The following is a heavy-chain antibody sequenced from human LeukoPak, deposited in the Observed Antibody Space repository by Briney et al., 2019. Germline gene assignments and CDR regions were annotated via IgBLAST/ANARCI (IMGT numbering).Heavy chain of an antibody. CDR3: ARDTYYYGSGSSPGAFDI. V-gene: IGHV1-18*01. CDR2: ISAYNGNT. D-gene: IGHD3-10*01. CDR1: GYTFTSYG. J-gene: IGHJ3*02. Sequence: ASVTVSCKASGYTFTSYGISWVRQAPGQGLEWMGWISAYNGNTNYAQKLQGRVTMTTDTSTSTAYMELRSLRSDDTAVYYCARDTYYYGSGSSPGAFDIWGQGTMVTVSS.